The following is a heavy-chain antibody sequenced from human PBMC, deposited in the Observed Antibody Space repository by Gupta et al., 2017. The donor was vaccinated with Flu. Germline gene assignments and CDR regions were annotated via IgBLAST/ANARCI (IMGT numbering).Heavy chain of an antibody. CDR3: ARGGWSYDFWSGYYGTLFDY. D-gene: IGHD3-3*01. CDR2: IYYSGST. J-gene: IGHJ4*02. CDR1: GGSLSSYY. Sequence: QVQLQESGPGLVKPSETLSLTCTVSGGSLSSYYWSWIRQPPRKGLEWIGYIYYSGSTNYNPSLKSRVTISVDTSKNQFSLKLSSVTAADTAVYYCARGGWSYDFWSGYYGTLFDYWGQGTLVTVSS. V-gene: IGHV4-59*01.